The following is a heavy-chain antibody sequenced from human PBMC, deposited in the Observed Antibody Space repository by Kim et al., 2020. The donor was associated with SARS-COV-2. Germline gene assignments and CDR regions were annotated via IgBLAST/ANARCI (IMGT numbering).Heavy chain of an antibody. CDR1: GYTFTSYG. CDR3: AREASLDGPNYFDY. Sequence: ASVKVSCKASGYTFTSYGISWVRQAPGQGLEWMGWISAYNGNTNYAQKLQGRVTMTTDTSTSTAYMELRSLRSDDTAVYYCAREASLDGPNYFDYWGQGTLVTVSS. V-gene: IGHV1-18*01. J-gene: IGHJ4*02. CDR2: ISAYNGNT.